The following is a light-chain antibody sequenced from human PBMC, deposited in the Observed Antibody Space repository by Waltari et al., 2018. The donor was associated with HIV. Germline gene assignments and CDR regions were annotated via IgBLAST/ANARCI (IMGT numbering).Light chain of an antibody. V-gene: IGLV1-51*01. Sequence: QSVLTQPPSVSATPGQKVTISCSGSSSHIGNNSVPWYQQVPGTAPKLLIYDNNKRPSGIPDRFSGSKSGTSATLGVTGLQTGDEADYYCGTWDSSLSTSFFGGGTKLTVL. CDR2: DNN. J-gene: IGLJ2*01. CDR1: SSHIGNNS. CDR3: GTWDSSLSTSF.